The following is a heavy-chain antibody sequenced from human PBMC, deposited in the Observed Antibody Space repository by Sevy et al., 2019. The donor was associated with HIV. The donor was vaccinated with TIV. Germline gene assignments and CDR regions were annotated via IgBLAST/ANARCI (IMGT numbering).Heavy chain of an antibody. CDR2: ISSSSSTI. J-gene: IGHJ3*02. CDR1: GFTFSSYS. CDR3: AGEGWLQFGDAFDI. Sequence: GGSLRLSCAASGFTFSSYSMNWVRQAPGKGLEWVSYISSSSSTIYYADSVKGRFTISSDNAKNSLYLQMNSLRDEDTAVYYCAGEGWLQFGDAFDIWAQGTMVTVSS. V-gene: IGHV3-48*02. D-gene: IGHD5-12*01.